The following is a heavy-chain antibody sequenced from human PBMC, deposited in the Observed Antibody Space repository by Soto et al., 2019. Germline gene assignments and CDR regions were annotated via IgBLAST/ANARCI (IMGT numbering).Heavy chain of an antibody. CDR1: DGSFSGSY. Sequence: PSETLSLTCGVNDGSFSGSYWSWIRQSPGKGLEWIGEINDSGSTNYNPSLSSRVTISVDTSKKYVSLILRSVTAADTGVYYCASGRGTENYWGQGTQVTVSS. V-gene: IGHV4-34*01. CDR2: INDSGST. J-gene: IGHJ4*02. CDR3: ASGRGTENY. D-gene: IGHD3-16*01.